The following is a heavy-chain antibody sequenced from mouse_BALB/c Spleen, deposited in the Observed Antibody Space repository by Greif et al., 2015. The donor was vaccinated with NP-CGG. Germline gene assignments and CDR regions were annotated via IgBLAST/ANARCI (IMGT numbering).Heavy chain of an antibody. CDR1: GFAFSSYD. V-gene: IGHV5-12-1*01. J-gene: IGHJ3*01. CDR2: ISSGGGST. Sequence: EVMLVESGGGLVKPGGSLKLSCAASGFAFSSYDMSWVRQTPEKRLEWVAYISSGGGSTYYPDTVKGRFTISRDNAKNTLYLQMSSLKSEDTAMYYCARQGSMRYDPSWCAYWGQGTLVTVSA. D-gene: IGHD2-14*01. CDR3: ARQGSMRYDPSWCAY.